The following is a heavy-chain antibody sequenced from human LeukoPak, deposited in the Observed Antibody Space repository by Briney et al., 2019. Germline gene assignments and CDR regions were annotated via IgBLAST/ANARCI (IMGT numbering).Heavy chain of an antibody. J-gene: IGHJ5*02. CDR3: ARDGLRNWFDP. CDR1: GYSISSGYY. V-gene: IGHV4-38-2*02. CDR2: IYHSGKS. Sequence: SETLSLTCSVSGYSISSGYYWDWIRQPPGKGLEWIASIYHSGKSYYNPSLESRVTMSVDTSKNQFSLKLSSVTAADTAVYYCARDGLRNWFDPWGQGTLVTVSS. D-gene: IGHD2-2*03.